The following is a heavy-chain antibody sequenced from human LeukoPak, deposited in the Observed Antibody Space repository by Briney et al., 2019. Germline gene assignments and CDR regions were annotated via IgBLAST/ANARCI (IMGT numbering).Heavy chain of an antibody. V-gene: IGHV3-7*01. CDR1: GFTFSSYW. J-gene: IGHJ4*02. D-gene: IGHD6-6*01. CDR2: IKQDGSEK. CDR3: ARFRGYSSSSLADY. Sequence: GGSLRLSCAASGFTFSSYWMSWVRQAPGKGLEWVANIKQDGSEKYYVDSVKGRFTISRDNAKNSLYLQMNSLRAEDTAVYYCARFRGYSSSSLADYWGQGTLVTVSS.